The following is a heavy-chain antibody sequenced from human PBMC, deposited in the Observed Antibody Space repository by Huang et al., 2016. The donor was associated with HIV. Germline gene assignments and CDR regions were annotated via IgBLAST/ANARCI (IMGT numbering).Heavy chain of an antibody. V-gene: IGHV3-7*01. CDR1: GFTFRSYW. D-gene: IGHD3-3*01. Sequence: EVHLVESGGGLVQPGRSLRLSCAASGFTFRSYWMHWVRQPPGRGLEWVVNLNQDGSEGFYVDSVRGRFTISRDNANDSVSLQLNSLKGEDTAMYYCTRGFRAKPGDYWGQGSLVIVSS. CDR2: LNQDGSEG. CDR3: TRGFRAKPGDY. J-gene: IGHJ4*02.